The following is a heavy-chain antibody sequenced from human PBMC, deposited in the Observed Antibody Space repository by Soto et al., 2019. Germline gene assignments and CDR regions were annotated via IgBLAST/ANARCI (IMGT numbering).Heavy chain of an antibody. CDR2: IYYSGST. Sequence: ETLSLTCTVSGGSISSYYWSWIRQPPGKGLEWIGYIYYSGSTNYNPSLKSRVTISVDTSKNQFSLKLSSVTAADTAVYYCASVNYDFIAYYGMDVWGQGTTVTVSS. V-gene: IGHV4-59*01. D-gene: IGHD3-3*01. J-gene: IGHJ6*02. CDR1: GGSISSYY. CDR3: ASVNYDFIAYYGMDV.